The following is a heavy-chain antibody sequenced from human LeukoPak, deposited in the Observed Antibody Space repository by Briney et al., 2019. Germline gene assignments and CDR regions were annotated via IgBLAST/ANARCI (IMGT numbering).Heavy chain of an antibody. V-gene: IGHV3-64D*06. CDR2: ISSNGGST. J-gene: IGHJ4*02. Sequence: GGSLRLSCSASGFTFSSHAMHWVRQAPGKGLEYVSAISSNGGSTYYADSVKGRFTISRDNSKNTLYHQMSSLRAEDTAVYYCVKDQSSSSPVYYFDYWGQGTLVTVSS. CDR3: VKDQSSSSPVYYFDY. D-gene: IGHD6-6*01. CDR1: GFTFSSHA.